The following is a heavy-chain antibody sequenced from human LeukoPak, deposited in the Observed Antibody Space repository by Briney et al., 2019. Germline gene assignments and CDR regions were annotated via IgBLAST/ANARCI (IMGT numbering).Heavy chain of an antibody. CDR3: ARIPSNRYYYYYYMDV. D-gene: IGHD1-14*01. V-gene: IGHV4-38-2*02. J-gene: IGHJ6*03. CDR2: IYHSGST. CDR1: GYSISSGYY. Sequence: SETLSLTCTVSGYSISSGYYWGWIRQPPGKGLEWIGSIYHSGSTYYNPSLKSRVTISVDTSKNRFSLKLSSVTAADTAVYYCARIPSNRYYYYYYMDVRGKGTTVTVSS.